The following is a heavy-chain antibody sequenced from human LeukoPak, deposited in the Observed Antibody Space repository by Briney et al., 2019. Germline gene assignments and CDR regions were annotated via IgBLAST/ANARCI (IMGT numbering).Heavy chain of an antibody. V-gene: IGHV1-18*01. CDR2: ISAYNGNT. Sequence: GASVTVSCKASGYTFTSYGISWVRQAPGQGLEWMGWISAYNGNTNYAQKLQGRVTMTTDTSASTAYMELSSLRSEDTAVYYCASRYSYGYYYGMDVWGQGTTVTVSS. D-gene: IGHD5-18*01. CDR3: ASRYSYGYYYGMDV. CDR1: GYTFTSYG. J-gene: IGHJ6*02.